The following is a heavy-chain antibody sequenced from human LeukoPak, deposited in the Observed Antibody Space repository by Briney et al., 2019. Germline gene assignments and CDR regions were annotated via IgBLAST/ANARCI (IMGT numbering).Heavy chain of an antibody. CDR1: GFMFSNYA. CDR3: AKAFYYYDSSGSY. V-gene: IGHV3-23*01. Sequence: GGSLRLSCVASGFMFSNYAMNWVRQAPGKGLEWVSGVSGGGGSTHYADSVKGRFTISRDNSKNTLYLQMNSLRAEDTAVYYCAKAFYYYDSSGSYWGQGTLVTVSS. J-gene: IGHJ4*02. D-gene: IGHD3-22*01. CDR2: VSGGGGST.